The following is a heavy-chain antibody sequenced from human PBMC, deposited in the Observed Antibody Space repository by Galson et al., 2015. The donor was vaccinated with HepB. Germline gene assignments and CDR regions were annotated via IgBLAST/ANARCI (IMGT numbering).Heavy chain of an antibody. CDR1: GFTFSSYA. D-gene: IGHD6-19*01. Sequence: SCAASGFTFSSYAMHWVRQAPGKGLEWVALISYDGTYKYYADSVKGRFTISRDNSRNTLYLQMNSLRVEDTAVFYCARVRSSPYCYYGLDVWGQGTTVTVSS. V-gene: IGHV3-30*04. CDR2: ISYDGTYK. J-gene: IGHJ6*02. CDR3: ARVRSSPYCYYGLDV.